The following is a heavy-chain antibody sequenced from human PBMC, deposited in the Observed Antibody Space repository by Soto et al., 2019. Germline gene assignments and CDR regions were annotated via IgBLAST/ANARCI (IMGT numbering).Heavy chain of an antibody. CDR1: GYTFSNYC. CDR2: ISLYSDGT. D-gene: IGHD2-2*01. CDR3: ARVVPGAEAWFGP. V-gene: IGHV1-18*01. J-gene: IGHJ5*02. Sequence: EASVKVSCETSGYTFSNYCITWVRQAPGQPLEWLGWISLYSDGTNYAQKFQGRVSMTTDTSTTTAYMELRSLRSDDTAVYYCARVVPGAEAWFGPWGQGTLVTVSS.